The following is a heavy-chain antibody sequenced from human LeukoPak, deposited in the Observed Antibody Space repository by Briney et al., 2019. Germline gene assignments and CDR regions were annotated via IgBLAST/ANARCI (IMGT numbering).Heavy chain of an antibody. J-gene: IGHJ4*02. CDR2: ITGSGDGT. D-gene: IGHD3-10*01. V-gene: IGHV3-23*01. CDR1: GFTFSSYA. CDR3: VKGFVHPTYYFEY. Sequence: GGPLRLSCAASGFTFSSYAMMWVRKSPEKGLEWVSSITGSGDGTYYADSVRGRFTISRDNSKNTLYLQMNSLRAEDTAVYFCVKGFVHPTYYFEYWGQGTLVTVSS.